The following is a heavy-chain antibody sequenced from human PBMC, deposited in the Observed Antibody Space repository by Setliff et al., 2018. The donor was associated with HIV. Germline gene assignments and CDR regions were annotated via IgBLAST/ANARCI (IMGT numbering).Heavy chain of an antibody. CDR2: IYHSGST. CDR1: GYSISSGYY. V-gene: IGHV4-38-2*01. J-gene: IGHJ4*02. CDR3: ARVRGSSGWYVFDD. Sequence: SETLSLTCAVSGYSISSGYYWGWIRQPPGKGLEWIGTIYHSGSTYYNPSLKSRLTISVDTSKNQFSLKLNSVTAADTAVYYCARVRGSSGWYVFDDWGQGTLVTVSS. D-gene: IGHD6-19*01.